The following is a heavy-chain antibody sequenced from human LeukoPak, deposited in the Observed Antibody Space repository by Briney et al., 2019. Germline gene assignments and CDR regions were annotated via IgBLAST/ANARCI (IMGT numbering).Heavy chain of an antibody. CDR1: GGSISSYY. V-gene: IGHV4-4*09. CDR2: IYTSGST. J-gene: IGHJ4*02. D-gene: IGHD7-27*01. Sequence: SETLSLTCTVSGGSISSYYWSWIRQPPGKGLEWIGYIYTSGSTNYNPSLKSRVTISVDTSKNQLSLKLSSVTAADTAVYYCARQRWGYLDYWGRGTLVTVSS. CDR3: ARQRWGYLDY.